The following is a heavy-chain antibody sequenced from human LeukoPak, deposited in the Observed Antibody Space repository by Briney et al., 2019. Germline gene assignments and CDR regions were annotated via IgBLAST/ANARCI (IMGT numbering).Heavy chain of an antibody. Sequence: PSETLSLTCAVSGGSISSNNWWSWVSQPPGKGLEWIGEIYHSGSTNYNPSLKSRVTISLDKSKNLFSLNLSSVTAADTAVYYCARAPPARGGFDYWGQGTLVTVSS. CDR2: IYHSGST. CDR3: ARAPPARGGFDY. V-gene: IGHV4-4*02. CDR1: GGSISSNNW. D-gene: IGHD3-16*01. J-gene: IGHJ4*02.